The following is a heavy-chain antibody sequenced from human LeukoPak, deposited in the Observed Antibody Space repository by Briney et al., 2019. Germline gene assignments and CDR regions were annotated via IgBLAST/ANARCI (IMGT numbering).Heavy chain of an antibody. Sequence: ASVKVSCKASGYTFTGYYMHWVRQAPGQGLEWMGWINPNSGGTNYAQKFQGRVTMTRDTSISTAYMELSRLRSDDTAVYYCARSPITIFGVVIRHYFDYWGQGTLVTVSS. D-gene: IGHD3-3*01. CDR3: ARSPITIFGVVIRHYFDY. CDR2: INPNSGGT. J-gene: IGHJ4*02. V-gene: IGHV1-2*02. CDR1: GYTFTGYY.